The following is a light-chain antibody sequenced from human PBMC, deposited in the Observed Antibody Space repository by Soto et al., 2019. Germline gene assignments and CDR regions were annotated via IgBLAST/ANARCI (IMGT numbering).Light chain of an antibody. J-gene: IGLJ3*02. Sequence: SYELTQPPSVSVAPGQTARITCGGNNIGTKSVHWYQQKPGQAPVLVVYDDYDRPSWIPERFSGSNSGNTATLTISTVEAGDEADYYCQVWDNPSEHVVFGGGTKVTVL. CDR3: QVWDNPSEHVV. CDR2: DDY. V-gene: IGLV3-21*02. CDR1: NIGTKS.